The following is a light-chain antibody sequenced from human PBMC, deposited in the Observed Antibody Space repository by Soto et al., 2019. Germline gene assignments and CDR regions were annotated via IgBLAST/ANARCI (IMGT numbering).Light chain of an antibody. CDR1: QSVSNY. Sequence: EIVLTQSPATQTLSPGERASLTCRASQSVSNYLAWYQQKPGQAPRLLLYDASNRATGIPARFSGSGSGTDFTLTISSLEPEDFAVYYCQQRSNWPLTFGGGTKVDIK. J-gene: IGKJ4*01. CDR2: DAS. V-gene: IGKV3-11*01. CDR3: QQRSNWPLT.